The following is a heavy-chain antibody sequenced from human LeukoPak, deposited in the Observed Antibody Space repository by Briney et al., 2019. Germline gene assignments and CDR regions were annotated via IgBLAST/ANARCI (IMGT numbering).Heavy chain of an antibody. CDR1: GYTFTSYG. CDR2: ISAYNGNT. J-gene: IGHJ4*02. D-gene: IGHD3-9*01. V-gene: IGHV1-18*01. CDR3: ARDRIRGFAWLLSRFDY. Sequence: ASVKVSCKASGYTFTSYGISWVRQAPGQGLEWMGWISAYNGNTNYAQELQGRVTMTTDTSTSTAYMELRSLRSDDTAVYYCARDRIRGFAWLLSRFDYWGQGTLVTVSS.